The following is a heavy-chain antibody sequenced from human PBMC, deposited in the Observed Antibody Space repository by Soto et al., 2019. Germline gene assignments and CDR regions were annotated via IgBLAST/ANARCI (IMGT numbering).Heavy chain of an antibody. CDR2: IWYDGSNK. D-gene: IGHD6-6*01. CDR3: ARNIAPAARYYYYGMDV. V-gene: IGHV3-33*01. CDR1: GFTFSSYG. J-gene: IGHJ6*02. Sequence: GGSLRLSCAASGFTFSSYGMHWVRQAPGKGLEWVAVIWYDGSNKYYADSVKGRFTISRDNSKNTLYLQMNSLRAEDTAVYYCARNIAPAARYYYYGMDVWGQGTTVTVSS.